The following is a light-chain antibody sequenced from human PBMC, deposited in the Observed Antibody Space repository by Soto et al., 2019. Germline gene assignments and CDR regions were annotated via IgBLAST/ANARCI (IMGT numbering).Light chain of an antibody. CDR3: LQHNSYPLT. J-gene: IGKJ5*01. V-gene: IGKV1-17*01. CDR2: AAS. Sequence: DIQMTQSPSSLSASVGDRVTITCRASQTISTYLNWYQQKPGKAPKRLIYAASSLQSGVPSRFSGSGSGTEFTLTISSLQPEDFATYYCLQHNSYPLTFGQGTRLENK. CDR1: QTISTY.